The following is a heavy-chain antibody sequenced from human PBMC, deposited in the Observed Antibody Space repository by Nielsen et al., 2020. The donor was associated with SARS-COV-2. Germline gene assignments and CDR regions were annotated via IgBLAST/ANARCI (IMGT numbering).Heavy chain of an antibody. J-gene: IGHJ6*02. CDR2: MNPNSGNT. CDR3: AREWRFLEWPDYYYGMDV. Sequence: ASLKVSCKASGYTFTSYDINWVRQATGQGLEWMGWMNPNSGNTGYAQKFQGRVTMTRNTSISTAYMELSSLRSEDTAVYYCAREWRFLEWPDYYYGMDVWGQGTTVTVSS. CDR1: GYTFTSYD. V-gene: IGHV1-8*01. D-gene: IGHD3-3*01.